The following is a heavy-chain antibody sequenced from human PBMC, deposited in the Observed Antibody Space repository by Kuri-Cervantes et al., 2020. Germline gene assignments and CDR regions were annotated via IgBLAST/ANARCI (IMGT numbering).Heavy chain of an antibody. CDR2: IVVGSGNT. Sequence: SVKVSCKASGFTFTSSAVQWVRQARGQRLEWIGWIVVGSGNTNYAQKFQGRLTITADQSTNTAYMELSSLRSEDTAVYYCARDGGSSSGPGNYYFDYWGQGTLVTVSS. V-gene: IGHV1-58*01. J-gene: IGHJ4*02. CDR3: ARDGGSSSGPGNYYFDY. CDR1: GFTFTSSA. D-gene: IGHD6-6*01.